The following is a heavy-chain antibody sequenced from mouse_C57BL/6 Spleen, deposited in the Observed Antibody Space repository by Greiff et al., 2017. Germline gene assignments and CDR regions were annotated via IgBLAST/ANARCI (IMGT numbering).Heavy chain of an antibody. D-gene: IGHD3-2*02. CDR3: ARVGNSSGSTSYWYFDV. CDR2: INPSSGYT. V-gene: IGHV1-4*01. CDR1: GYTFTSYT. Sequence: QVQLQQSGAELARPGASVKMSCKASGYTFTSYTMHWVKQRPGQGLEWIGYINPSSGYTKYNQKFKDKATLTADKSSSTAYMQLSSLTSEDSAVYSGARVGNSSGSTSYWYFDVWGTGTTVTVSS. J-gene: IGHJ1*03.